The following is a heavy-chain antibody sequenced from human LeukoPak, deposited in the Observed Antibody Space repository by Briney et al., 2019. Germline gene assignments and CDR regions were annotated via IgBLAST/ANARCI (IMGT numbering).Heavy chain of an antibody. Sequence: PGGSLRLSCAASGVTFDSYALAWVRQAPGKGLEWVSSFSSGRSPSYADSVKGRLTLSRDNAKNTVYLQMDNLRAEDTAIYYCARQLGYCSAGTCYFDSWGQGTLVAVSS. CDR1: GVTFDSYA. J-gene: IGHJ4*02. CDR3: ARQLGYCSAGTCYFDS. CDR2: FSSGRSP. D-gene: IGHD2-15*01. V-gene: IGHV3-23*05.